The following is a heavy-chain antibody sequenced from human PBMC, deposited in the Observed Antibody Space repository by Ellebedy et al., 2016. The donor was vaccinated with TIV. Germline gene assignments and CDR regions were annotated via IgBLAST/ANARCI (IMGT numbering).Heavy chain of an antibody. CDR1: GGSISSYY. Sequence: MPGGSLRLSCTVSGGSISSYYWSWIRHPPGKGLEWIGYISYSGSTNYNPSLKSRVTISVDTSKNQFSLKLSSVTAADTAVYYCARARKRWLQSPFDYWGQGTLVTVSS. D-gene: IGHD5-24*01. CDR2: ISYSGST. CDR3: ARARKRWLQSPFDY. V-gene: IGHV4-59*13. J-gene: IGHJ4*02.